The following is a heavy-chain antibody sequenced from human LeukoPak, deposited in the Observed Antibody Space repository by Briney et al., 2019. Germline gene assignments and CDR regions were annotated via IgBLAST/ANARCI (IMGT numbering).Heavy chain of an antibody. Sequence: PGGSLRLSCAASGFTFSDHYMDWVRQAPGKGLEWVGRTRNKANSYTTEYAASVKGRFTISRDDSKNSLYLQMNSLKTEDTAVYYCARGGYYDSSGYPDPYGMGVWGQGTTVTVSS. CDR3: ARGGYYDSSGYPDPYGMGV. D-gene: IGHD3-22*01. V-gene: IGHV3-72*01. J-gene: IGHJ6*02. CDR1: GFTFSDHY. CDR2: TRNKANSYTT.